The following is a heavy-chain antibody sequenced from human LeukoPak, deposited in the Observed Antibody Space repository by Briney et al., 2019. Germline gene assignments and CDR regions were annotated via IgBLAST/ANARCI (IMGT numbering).Heavy chain of an antibody. Sequence: GGSLRLSCAASGFEFNIYGMNWVRQAPGKGLEWVSGISGRGDSTSYADSVKGRFIISRDISKNTLYLQMNSLRADDTAVYYCAKDLDILTGYYTYWGQGTLVTVSS. J-gene: IGHJ4*02. CDR3: AKDLDILTGYYTY. CDR2: ISGRGDST. V-gene: IGHV3-23*01. CDR1: GFEFNIYG. D-gene: IGHD3-9*01.